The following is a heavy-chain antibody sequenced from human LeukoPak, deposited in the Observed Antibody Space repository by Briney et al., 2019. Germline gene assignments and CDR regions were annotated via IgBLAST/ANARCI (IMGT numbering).Heavy chain of an antibody. Sequence: ASVKVSCKASGYTFANYGISWLRQAPGQGLEWMGWITPYNGNTNHAQKLQGRVTMTTDTSTSTAYMELRSLGSDDTAMYYCARSGESISLAAFDIWGQGTMVTVSS. CDR2: ITPYNGNT. J-gene: IGHJ3*02. CDR1: GYTFANYG. CDR3: ARSGESISLAAFDI. V-gene: IGHV1-18*01. D-gene: IGHD3-3*02.